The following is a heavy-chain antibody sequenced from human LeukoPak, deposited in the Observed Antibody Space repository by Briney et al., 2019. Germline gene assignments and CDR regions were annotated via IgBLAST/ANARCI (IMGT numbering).Heavy chain of an antibody. V-gene: IGHV3-7*01. CDR3: ARDSLLYGDYPILAYYYYYGMDV. J-gene: IGHJ6*02. Sequence: GGSLRLSCAASGFTFSSYWMSWVRQAPGKGLEWVANIKQDGREKYYVNSVKGRFTISRDNAKSSLYLQMNSLRAEDTAVYYCARDSLLYGDYPILAYYYYYGMDVWGQGTTVTVSS. CDR1: GFTFSSYW. D-gene: IGHD4-17*01. CDR2: IKQDGREK.